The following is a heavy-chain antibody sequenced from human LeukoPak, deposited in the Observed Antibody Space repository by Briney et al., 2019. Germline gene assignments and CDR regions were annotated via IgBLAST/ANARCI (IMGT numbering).Heavy chain of an antibody. CDR3: ARARIMGATSPFDY. J-gene: IGHJ4*02. CDR2: IIPIFGTA. Sequence: VKVSCKASGGTFSSYAISWVRQAPGQGLEWMGGIIPIFGTANYAQKFQGRVTITTDESTSTAYMELSSLRSEDTAVYCCARARIMGATSPFDYWGQGTLVTVSS. V-gene: IGHV1-69*13. CDR1: GGTFSSYA. D-gene: IGHD1-26*01.